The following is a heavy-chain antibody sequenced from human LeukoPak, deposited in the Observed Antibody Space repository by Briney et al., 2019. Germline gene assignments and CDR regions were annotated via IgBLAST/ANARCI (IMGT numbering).Heavy chain of an antibody. J-gene: IGHJ5*02. CDR2: INPSGGST. Sequence: ASVKVSCKASGYTFSSYYMHWVRQAPGQGLEWMGIINPSGGSTSYAQKFQGRITMTRDTSTSTVYMELSSLRSEDTAVYYCARADSGGNSSGYKWFDPWGQGTLVTVSS. CDR3: ARADSGGNSSGYKWFDP. D-gene: IGHD6-19*01. V-gene: IGHV1-46*01. CDR1: GYTFSSYY.